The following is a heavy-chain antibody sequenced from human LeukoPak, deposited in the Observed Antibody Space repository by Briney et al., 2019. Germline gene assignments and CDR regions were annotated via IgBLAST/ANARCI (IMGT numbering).Heavy chain of an antibody. Sequence: GGSLSLSCAASGFTFSSYAMSWVRQAPGKGLEWVSAISGSGGSTYYADSVKGRFTISRENAKNSLYLQMNSLRAGDTAVYYCARGLPGDYWGQGTLVTVSS. J-gene: IGHJ4*02. CDR1: GFTFSSYA. CDR3: ARGLPGDY. CDR2: ISGSGGST. V-gene: IGHV3-23*01.